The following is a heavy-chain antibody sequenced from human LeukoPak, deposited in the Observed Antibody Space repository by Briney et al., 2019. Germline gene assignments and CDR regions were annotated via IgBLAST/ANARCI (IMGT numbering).Heavy chain of an antibody. V-gene: IGHV4-34*01. CDR3: ANTATRYYYYMDV. D-gene: IGHD5-12*01. CDR2: INHSGST. Sequence: PSETLSLTCAVYGGSFSGYYWSWIRQPPGKGLEWIGEINHSGSTNYNPSPKSRVTISVDTSKNQFSLKLSSVTAADTAVYYCANTATRYYYYMDVWGKGTTVTVSS. CDR1: GGSFSGYY. J-gene: IGHJ6*03.